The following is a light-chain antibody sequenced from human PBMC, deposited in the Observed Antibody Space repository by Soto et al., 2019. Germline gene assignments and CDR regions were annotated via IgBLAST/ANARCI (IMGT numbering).Light chain of an antibody. Sequence: DIQMTQSPSTLSASVGDRVTITCRASQSISSWLAWYQLKPGEAPKFLIYKASSLESGVPSRFSGSGSGTDFTLAISSLQPEDFATYYCLQYKNSPITFGQGTRLEI. J-gene: IGKJ5*01. V-gene: IGKV1-5*03. CDR3: LQYKNSPIT. CDR1: QSISSW. CDR2: KAS.